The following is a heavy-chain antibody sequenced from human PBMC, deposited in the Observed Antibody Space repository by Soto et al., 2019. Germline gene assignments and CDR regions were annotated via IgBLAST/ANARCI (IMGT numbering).Heavy chain of an antibody. Sequence: SETLSLTCTVSGGSISSYYWSWIRQPPGKGLEWIGYIYYSGSTNYNPSLKSRVTISVDTSKNQFSLKLSSVTAADTAVYYCARTSIAARPHFDYWGQGTLVTVSS. J-gene: IGHJ4*02. CDR3: ARTSIAARPHFDY. CDR2: IYYSGST. V-gene: IGHV4-59*01. D-gene: IGHD6-6*01. CDR1: GGSISSYY.